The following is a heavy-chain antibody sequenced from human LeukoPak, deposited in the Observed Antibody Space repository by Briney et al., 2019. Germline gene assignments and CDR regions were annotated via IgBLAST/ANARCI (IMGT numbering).Heavy chain of an antibody. CDR3: AKDKSPFMFRGASNDY. D-gene: IGHD3-10*01. CDR1: GFTFISYA. J-gene: IGHJ4*02. Sequence: PGGSLRLYCAASGFTFISYAMSWVRQAPGKGLEWVSAISGSGGSTYYADSVKGRFTISRDNSKNTLYLQMNSLRAEDTAVYYCAKDKSPFMFRGASNDYWGQGTLVTVSS. CDR2: ISGSGGST. V-gene: IGHV3-23*01.